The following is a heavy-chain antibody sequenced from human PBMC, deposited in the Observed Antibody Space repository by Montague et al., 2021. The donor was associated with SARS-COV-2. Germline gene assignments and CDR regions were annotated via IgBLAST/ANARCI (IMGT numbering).Heavy chain of an antibody. Sequence: SETLSLTCAVYGGSSSGHYWSWIRQPPGKGLEWIGEIIHSGSTNYNPSLKSRVTISVDTSKNQFSLKLSSVTAADTAVYYCARGNSHYYGSGSYYAHYYGVDXWGQGTTVTVSS. V-gene: IGHV4-34*01. D-gene: IGHD3-10*01. CDR1: GGSSSGHY. J-gene: IGHJ6*02. CDR3: ARGNSHYYGSGSYYAHYYGVDX. CDR2: IIHSGST.